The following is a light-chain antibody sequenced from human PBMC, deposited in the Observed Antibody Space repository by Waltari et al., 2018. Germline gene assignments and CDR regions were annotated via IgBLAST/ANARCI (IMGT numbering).Light chain of an antibody. V-gene: IGLV2-14*01. Sequence: QSALTQPASVSGSPGQSITISCTGTSRDVCGYHYVSWYQQHPGKAPKLMIYEVSNRPSGVSNRFSGSKSGNTASLTISGLQAEDEADYYCSSYTSSSTRVFGGGTKLTVL. CDR2: EVS. J-gene: IGLJ3*02. CDR3: SSYTSSSTRV. CDR1: SRDVCGYHY.